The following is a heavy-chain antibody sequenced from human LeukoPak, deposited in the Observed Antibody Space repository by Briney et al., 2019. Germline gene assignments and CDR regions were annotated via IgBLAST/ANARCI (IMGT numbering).Heavy chain of an antibody. D-gene: IGHD3-16*01. CDR1: GFTFSSYS. Sequence: GGSLRLSCAASGFTFSSYSMNWVRHAPGKGLEWVSSISSSSSYIYYADSVKGRFTISRDNAKNSLYLQMNSLRAEDTAVYYCARDLRGQPYDYWGQGTLVTVSS. J-gene: IGHJ4*02. V-gene: IGHV3-21*01. CDR2: ISSSSSYI. CDR3: ARDLRGQPYDY.